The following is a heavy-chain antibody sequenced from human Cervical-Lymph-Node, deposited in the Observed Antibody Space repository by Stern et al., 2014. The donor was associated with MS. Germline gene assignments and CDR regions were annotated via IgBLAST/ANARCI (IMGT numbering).Heavy chain of an antibody. V-gene: IGHV2-70*01. D-gene: IGHD2-21*01. Sequence: VTLRESGAALVNPTQTLTLTCTFSGFSFSTTGMCLSWIRQPPGQALEWLALLDWDGDKYYSTALKTRLTISKDTSKNQVVLTMTNMAPLDTATYFCVRAREGYYFDYWGQGIPVTVSS. CDR2: LDWDGDK. CDR3: VRAREGYYFDY. J-gene: IGHJ4*02. CDR1: GFSFSTTGMC.